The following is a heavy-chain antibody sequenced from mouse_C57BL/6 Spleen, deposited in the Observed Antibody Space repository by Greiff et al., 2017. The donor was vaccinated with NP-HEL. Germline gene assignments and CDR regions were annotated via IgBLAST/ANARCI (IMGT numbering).Heavy chain of an antibody. J-gene: IGHJ3*01. CDR1: GYTFTDYN. V-gene: IGHV1-18*01. Sequence: VQLKQSGPELVKPGASVKIPCKASGYTFTDYNMDWVKQSHGKSLEWIGDINPNNGGTIYNQKFKGKATLTVDKSSSTAYMELRSLTSEDTAVYYCARGSDGYYVAYWGQGTLVTVSA. D-gene: IGHD2-3*01. CDR2: INPNNGGT. CDR3: ARGSDGYYVAY.